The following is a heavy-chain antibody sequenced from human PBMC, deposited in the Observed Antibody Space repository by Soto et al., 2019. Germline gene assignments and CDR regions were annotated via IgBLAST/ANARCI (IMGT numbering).Heavy chain of an antibody. J-gene: IGHJ4*02. CDR2: IYPGDSET. Sequence: PGQSLKISCNGSGYNFTTFWIGWLRQLPGKGLEWMGIIYPGDSETKYSPDFEGQVTTSADRSTNTAYLQWRSLRASDTAMYYWARLGFPGAIYFDSRGLGTMVTVSS. CDR1: GYNFTTFW. V-gene: IGHV5-51*01. CDR3: ARLGFPGAIYFDS.